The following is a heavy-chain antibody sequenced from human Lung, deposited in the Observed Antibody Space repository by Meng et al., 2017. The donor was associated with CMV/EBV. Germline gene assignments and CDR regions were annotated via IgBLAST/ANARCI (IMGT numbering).Heavy chain of an antibody. D-gene: IGHD1-14*01. V-gene: IGHV2-5*01. Sequence: SGPTLVKPTQTLTLTCTFSGFSLRTGAVAVGWIRQPPGKALEWLAHIFWNDDKEYSTSLKSSLTITKDTSKNQLVLTMTNMDPVDTATEYWAHEPRVAGGTRFDYWGQGXLVTVSS. J-gene: IGHJ4*02. CDR1: GFSLRTGAVA. CDR3: AHEPRVAGGTRFDY. CDR2: IFWNDDK.